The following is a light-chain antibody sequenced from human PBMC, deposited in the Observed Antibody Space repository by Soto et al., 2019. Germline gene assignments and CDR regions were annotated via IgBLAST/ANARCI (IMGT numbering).Light chain of an antibody. J-gene: IGKJ1*01. CDR3: MQGTHWPRT. CDR1: LSLVHSDGNTY. V-gene: IGKV2-30*02. Sequence: DVVMSQSPLSLPVTLGQPASISCKSSLSLVHSDGNTYLTWFQQRPGQSPRRLLYMVSTRDSGVPDRFSGSGSGTDFTLQITRLEAEDVGFYYCMQGTHWPRTFGQGTKVEIK. CDR2: MVS.